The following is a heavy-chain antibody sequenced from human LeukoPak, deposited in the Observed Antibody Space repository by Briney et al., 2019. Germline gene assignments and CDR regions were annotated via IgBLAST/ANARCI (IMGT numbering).Heavy chain of an antibody. J-gene: IGHJ6*03. V-gene: IGHV3-7*01. CDR1: GFTFSSYS. CDR2: IKQDGSEK. Sequence: GGSLRLSCAASGFTFSSYSMNWVRQAPGKGLEWVANIKQDGSEKYYVDSVKGRFTISRDNAKNSLYLQMNSLRAEDTAVYYCARDADSSSWYRTRDYYMDVWGKGTTVTVSS. D-gene: IGHD6-13*01. CDR3: ARDADSSSWYRTRDYYMDV.